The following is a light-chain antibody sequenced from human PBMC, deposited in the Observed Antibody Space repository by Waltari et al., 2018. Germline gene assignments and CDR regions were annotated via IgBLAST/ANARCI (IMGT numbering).Light chain of an antibody. V-gene: IGKV3-20*01. CDR2: GAS. CDR1: QSVSSSY. J-gene: IGKJ3*01. Sequence: IGLTQSPGTLSLSPGERATLSCRASQSVSSSYLAWYQQKPGQAPRLLIYGASSRATGIPDRLSGSGSGTDFTLTISRLEPEDFALYYCQQYGSSPIFTFGPGTKVDIK. CDR3: QQYGSSPIFT.